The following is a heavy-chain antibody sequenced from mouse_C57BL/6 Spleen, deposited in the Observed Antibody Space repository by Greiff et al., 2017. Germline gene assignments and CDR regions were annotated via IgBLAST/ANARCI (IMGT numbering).Heavy chain of an antibody. CDR3: ARGRPSFDY. J-gene: IGHJ2*01. CDR1: GYTFTDYY. CDR2: IYPGSGNT. V-gene: IGHV1-76*01. Sequence: QVQLKQSGAELVRPGASVKLSCKASGYTFTDYYINWVKQRPGQGLEWIARIYPGSGNTYYNEKFKGKATLTAEKSSSTAYMQLSSLTSEDSAVYFCARGRPSFDYWGQGTTLTVSS.